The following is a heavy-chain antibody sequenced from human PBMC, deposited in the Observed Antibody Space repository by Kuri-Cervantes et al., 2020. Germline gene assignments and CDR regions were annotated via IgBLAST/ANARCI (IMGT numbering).Heavy chain of an antibody. Sequence: GGSLRLSCAVSGFTFSSYAMHWVRQAPGKGLEWVAVISYDGSNKYYADSVKGRFTISRDNSKNTLYLQMNSLRAEDTAVYYCAKDRTGWELLGGSDAFDIWGQGTMVTVSS. J-gene: IGHJ3*02. CDR3: AKDRTGWELLGGSDAFDI. V-gene: IGHV3-30-3*01. CDR2: ISYDGSNK. CDR1: GFTFSSYA. D-gene: IGHD1-26*01.